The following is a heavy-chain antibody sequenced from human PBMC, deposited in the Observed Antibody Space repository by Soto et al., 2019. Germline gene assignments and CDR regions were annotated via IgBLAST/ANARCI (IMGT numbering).Heavy chain of an antibody. Sequence: PSQTLSLTCVISGDSVSSNSAAWNWIRQSPSRGLEWLGRTYYRSKWYNDYAVSVKSRITINPDTSKNQFSLQLNSVTPEDTAVYYCARDLGPYYDILTGYYNVPYYYYGMDVWGQGTTVTVSS. D-gene: IGHD3-9*01. CDR2: TYYRSKWYN. J-gene: IGHJ6*02. CDR1: GDSVSSNSAA. CDR3: ARDLGPYYDILTGYYNVPYYYYGMDV. V-gene: IGHV6-1*01.